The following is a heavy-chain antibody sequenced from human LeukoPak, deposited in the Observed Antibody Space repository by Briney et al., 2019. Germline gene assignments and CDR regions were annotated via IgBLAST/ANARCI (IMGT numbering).Heavy chain of an antibody. CDR2: IYYSGIT. J-gene: IGHJ5*02. V-gene: IGHV4-39*07. D-gene: IGHD6-13*01. CDR1: GGSISSNGYY. Sequence: PSETLSLTCTVSGGSISSNGYYWGWIRQSPGEGLEWIGNIYYSGITYYNASLKSRVTISVDTSKNQFSLKLSSVTAADTAVYFCARAYRSSWYANWFDPWGQGTLVTVSS. CDR3: ARAYRSSWYANWFDP.